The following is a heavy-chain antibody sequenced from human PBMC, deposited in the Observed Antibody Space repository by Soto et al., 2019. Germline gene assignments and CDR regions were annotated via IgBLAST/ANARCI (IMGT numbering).Heavy chain of an antibody. Sequence: RASVKVSCKASGYTFTSYGISWVRQAPGEGLEWMGWISAYNGNTNYAQKLQGRVTMTTDTSTSTAYMELRSLRSDDTAVYYCARDFSDSSGYYPNWFDPWGQGALVTVSS. D-gene: IGHD3-22*01. CDR3: ARDFSDSSGYYPNWFDP. J-gene: IGHJ5*02. CDR1: GYTFTSYG. CDR2: ISAYNGNT. V-gene: IGHV1-18*01.